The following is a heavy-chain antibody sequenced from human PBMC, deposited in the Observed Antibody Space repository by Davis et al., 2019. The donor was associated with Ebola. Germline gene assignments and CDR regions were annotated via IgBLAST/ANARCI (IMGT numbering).Heavy chain of an antibody. CDR1: GFTFRNYG. D-gene: IGHD6-19*01. CDR3: VEERQWLSGFGF. Sequence: PGGSLRLSCAASGFTFRNYGVHWVRQGPGKGLEWLAYIGVDETNQYYGDSVKGRFTISRDNSKNMLFLQMNSLRVEDTAVYYCVEERQWLSGFGFWGQRTVVTVSS. J-gene: IGHJ4*02. CDR2: IGVDETNQ. V-gene: IGHV3-30*02.